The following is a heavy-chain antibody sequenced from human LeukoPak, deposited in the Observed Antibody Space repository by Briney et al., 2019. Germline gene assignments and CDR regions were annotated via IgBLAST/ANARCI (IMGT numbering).Heavy chain of an antibody. CDR1: GGSISSYY. V-gene: IGHV4-59*01. CDR3: ARGPPIAAAGFDY. Sequence: SETLSLTCTVSGGSISSYYWSWIRQPPGQGPECIGYIYYSGSTNYNPSLKSRVTISVDTSKNQFSLKLSSVTAADTAVYYCARGPPIAAAGFDYWGRGTLVTVSS. CDR2: IYYSGST. J-gene: IGHJ4*02. D-gene: IGHD6-13*01.